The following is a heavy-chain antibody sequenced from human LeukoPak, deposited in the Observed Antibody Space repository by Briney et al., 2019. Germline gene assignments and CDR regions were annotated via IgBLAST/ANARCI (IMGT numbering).Heavy chain of an antibody. V-gene: IGHV1-2*02. CDR2: INPNSGGT. CDR3: AREPIAVAAIDY. Sequence: GASVKVSCKASGYTFTGYYMRWVRQAPGQGLEWMGWINPNSGGTNYAQKFQGRVTMTRDTSISTAYMELSRLRSDDTAVYYCAREPIAVAAIDYWGQGTLVTVSS. CDR1: GYTFTGYY. J-gene: IGHJ4*02. D-gene: IGHD6-19*01.